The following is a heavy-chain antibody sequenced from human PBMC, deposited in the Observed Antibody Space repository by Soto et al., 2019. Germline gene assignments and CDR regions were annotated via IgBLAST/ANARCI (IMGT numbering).Heavy chain of an antibody. CDR3: ARVAGISYYNHMDV. J-gene: IGHJ6*03. Sequence: PSETLSLTYTVSGVSLKTYSWNWIRLPPGGGLEWIGYIFSSGSPNYNPSLRSRVTMSVETSNNQFSLKMSSVTAADTAVYYCARVAGISYYNHMDVWGKGTTVTVSS. CDR2: IFSSGSP. V-gene: IGHV4-59*01. D-gene: IGHD1-20*01. CDR1: GVSLKTYS.